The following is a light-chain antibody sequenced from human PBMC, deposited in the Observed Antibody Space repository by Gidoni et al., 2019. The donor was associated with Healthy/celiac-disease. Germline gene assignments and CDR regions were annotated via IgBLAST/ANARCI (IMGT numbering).Light chain of an antibody. CDR3: QQYGSSPLT. CDR1: HSVSSSY. Sequence: IELTQSPGTLSWSPGERATLSCRASHSVSSSYLAWYQQKPGQAPRLLIYGASSRATGIPDRFSGSGSGTDFTLTISRLEPEDFAVYYCQQYGSSPLTFGGGTKVEIK. CDR2: GAS. J-gene: IGKJ4*01. V-gene: IGKV3-20*01.